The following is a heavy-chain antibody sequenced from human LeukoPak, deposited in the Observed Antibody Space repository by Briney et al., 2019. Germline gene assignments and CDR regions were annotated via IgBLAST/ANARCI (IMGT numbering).Heavy chain of an antibody. V-gene: IGHV3-11*04. J-gene: IGHJ1*01. CDR2: ISSIGTTT. CDR3: ATVGRRWGLQH. CDR1: GVIFSNYY. D-gene: IGHD3-16*01. Sequence: GGSLRLSCAASGVIFSNYYMSWIRQAPGKGLEWISYISSIGTTTDYADSVKGRVTIYRDKAKNSMYLQMNSLRAEDTAVYYCATVGRRWGLQHWGQGVLVTVSS.